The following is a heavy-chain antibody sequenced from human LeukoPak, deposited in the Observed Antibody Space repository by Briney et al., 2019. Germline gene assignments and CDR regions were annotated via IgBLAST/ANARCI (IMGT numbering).Heavy chain of an antibody. D-gene: IGHD3-10*01. CDR2: INTNTGNP. J-gene: IGHJ5*02. CDR1: GYTFTSYG. CDR3: ARGVRYYGSGSFIYWFDP. Sequence: ASVKVSCKASGYTFTSYGISWVRQAPGQGLEWMGWINTNTGNPTYAQGFTGRFVSSLDTSVSTAYLQISSLKAEDTAVYYCARGVRYYGSGSFIYWFDPWGQGTLVTVSS. V-gene: IGHV7-4-1*02.